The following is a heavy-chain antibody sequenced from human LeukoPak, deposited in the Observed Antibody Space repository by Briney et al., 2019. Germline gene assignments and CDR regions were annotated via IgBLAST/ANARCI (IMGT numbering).Heavy chain of an antibody. Sequence: AGGSLRLSCAASGFTVSSNYMSWVRQAPGKGLEWVSVIYSGGSTYYGDSVKGRFTISRDESKNTLYLQMNSLRAEDTAVYYCARDKSVSDWYFDLWGRGTLVTVSS. CDR1: GFTVSSNY. CDR2: IYSGGST. V-gene: IGHV3-66*01. CDR3: ARDKSVSDWYFDL. J-gene: IGHJ2*01. D-gene: IGHD5/OR15-5a*01.